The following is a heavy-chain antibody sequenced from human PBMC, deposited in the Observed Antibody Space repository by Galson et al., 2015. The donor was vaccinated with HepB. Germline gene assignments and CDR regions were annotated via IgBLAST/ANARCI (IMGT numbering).Heavy chain of an antibody. D-gene: IGHD1/OR15-1a*01. V-gene: IGHV4-59*11. J-gene: IGHJ6*02. CDR1: GGSISSHY. CDR3: ARAGLSSYWYNPRYYYYGLDV. Sequence: QVQLQESGPGLVKPSETLSLTCTVSGGSISSHYWSWIRQPPGKGLEWIGYIYYSGSTSYNPSLNSRVTMSVDTPKNHFSLKLNSVAAADTAVYYCARAGLSSYWYNPRYYYYGLDVWGQGTTFTVSS. CDR2: IYYSGST.